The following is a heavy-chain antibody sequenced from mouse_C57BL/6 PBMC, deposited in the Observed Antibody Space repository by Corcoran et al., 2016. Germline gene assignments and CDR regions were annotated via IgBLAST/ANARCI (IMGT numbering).Heavy chain of an antibody. CDR3: ARVFDYYAMDY. V-gene: IGHV3-6*01. J-gene: IGHJ4*01. Sequence: DVQLQESGPGLVKPSQSLSLTCSVTGYSITSGYYWNWIRQFPGNKLEWMGYISYDGSNNYNPSLKNRISITRDTSKNQFFLKLNSVTTEDTATYYCARVFDYYAMDYWGQGTSVTVSS. CDR1: GYSITSGYY. CDR2: ISYDGSN.